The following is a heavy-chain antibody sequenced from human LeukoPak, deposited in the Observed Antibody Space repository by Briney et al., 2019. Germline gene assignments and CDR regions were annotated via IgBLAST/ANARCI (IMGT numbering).Heavy chain of an antibody. J-gene: IGHJ4*02. Sequence: ASVKVSCKASDYTFTRYGISWVRQAPGQGLEWMGWISGSNGNTNYAQKTQDRVTFTTDTSTSTAYMELRSLRFDDTATYYCVRRGLVTSSYFDVWGQGTLVTVSS. CDR3: VRRGLVTSSYFDV. CDR1: DYTFTRYG. D-gene: IGHD2/OR15-2a*01. CDR2: ISGSNGNT. V-gene: IGHV1-18*01.